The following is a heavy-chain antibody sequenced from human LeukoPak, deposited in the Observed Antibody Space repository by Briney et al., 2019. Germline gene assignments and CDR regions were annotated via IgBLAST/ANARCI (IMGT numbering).Heavy chain of an antibody. CDR1: GYTFTGYF. V-gene: IGHV1-2*02. D-gene: IGHD2-15*01. Sequence: ASVKVSCKASGYTFTGYFIHWVRQAPGQGLEWMGWINPDSGGTDYAQKFQGRVTMTRDTSISTAYMGLSSLRSDDTAVYYCARDVASSRFSDYWGQGTLVTVSS. CDR2: INPDSGGT. J-gene: IGHJ4*02. CDR3: ARDVASSRFSDY.